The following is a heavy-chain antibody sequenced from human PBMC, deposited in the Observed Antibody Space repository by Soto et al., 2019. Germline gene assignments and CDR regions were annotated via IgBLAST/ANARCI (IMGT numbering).Heavy chain of an antibody. D-gene: IGHD2-15*01. CDR2: IIPIFGTA. V-gene: IGHV1-69*13. CDR3: ARGTVYCSGGSCYSGLFDY. J-gene: IGHJ4*02. Sequence: GASVTVSCTASGGTFSSYAISWVRQAPGQGLEWMGGIIPIFGTANYAQKFQGRVTITADESTSTAYMELISLSSEDTAVYYCARGTVYCSGGSCYSGLFDYWGQGTLVTVSS. CDR1: GGTFSSYA.